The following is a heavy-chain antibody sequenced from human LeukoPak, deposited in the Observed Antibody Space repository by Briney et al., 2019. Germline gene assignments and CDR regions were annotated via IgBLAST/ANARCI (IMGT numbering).Heavy chain of an antibody. CDR1: GGTFSSYA. V-gene: IGHV1-69*13. Sequence: SVKVSCKASGGTFSSYAISWVRQAPGQGLEWMGGIIPIFGTANYAQKFQGRVTITADESTSTAYMELSSPRSEDTAVYYCARDRIPNGRTNDYYYYGMDVWGQGTTVTVSS. CDR2: IIPIFGTA. D-gene: IGHD1-26*01. CDR3: ARDRIPNGRTNDYYYYGMDV. J-gene: IGHJ6*02.